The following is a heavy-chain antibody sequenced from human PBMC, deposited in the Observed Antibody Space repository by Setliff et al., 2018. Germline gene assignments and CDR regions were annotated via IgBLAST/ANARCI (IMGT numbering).Heavy chain of an antibody. Sequence: SETLSLTCTVYGASFSDYYWGWIRQPPGKGLEWIGEINHSGSTNYIPPLKSRLTISVDTSKNQFSLKLSSVTAADTAVYYCRFWSGYYTNDFWGQGTLVTVSS. J-gene: IGHJ4*02. CDR1: GASFSDYY. V-gene: IGHV4-34*01. D-gene: IGHD3-3*01. CDR3: RFWSGYYTNDF. CDR2: INHSGST.